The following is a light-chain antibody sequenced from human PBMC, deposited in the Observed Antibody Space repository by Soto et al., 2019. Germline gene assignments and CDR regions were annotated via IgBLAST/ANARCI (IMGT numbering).Light chain of an antibody. J-gene: IGKJ4*01. CDR1: RSVSTNY. CDR3: QQDGSSRAIT. CDR2: GAS. Sequence: DIVLTQSPGTLSLSPGERATLSCRASRSVSTNYFAWFQQKPGQAPRLLIYGASSRASGTPDRFSGSGSGTDFTLTISRLEPEDSAVYYCQQDGSSRAITFGGGTKVEIK. V-gene: IGKV3-20*01.